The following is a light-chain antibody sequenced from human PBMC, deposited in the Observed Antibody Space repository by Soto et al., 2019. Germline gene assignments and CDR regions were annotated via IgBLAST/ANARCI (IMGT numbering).Light chain of an antibody. CDR1: QSVSSRH. Sequence: EIVWTQSPGTLSLSPGERATLSCRASQSVSSRHLAWYQQKPGQAPRLLIYGTSSRATGIPDRFSGSGSGTDFTLTISRLEPEDFAVYRCQQYGSSPRTLGPGTKVALK. CDR2: GTS. V-gene: IGKV3-20*01. CDR3: QQYGSSPRT. J-gene: IGKJ1*01.